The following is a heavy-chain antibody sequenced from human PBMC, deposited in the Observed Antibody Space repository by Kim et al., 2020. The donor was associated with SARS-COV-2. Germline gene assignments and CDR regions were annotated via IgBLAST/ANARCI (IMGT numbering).Heavy chain of an antibody. V-gene: IGHV3-23*01. CDR2: ISGSGGST. J-gene: IGHJ4*02. Sequence: GGSLRLSCAASGFTFSSYAMSWVRQAPGKGLEWVSAISGSGGSTYYADSVKGRFTISRDNSKNTLYLQMNSLRAEDTAVYYCAKPLFAGTGGSGWYYFDYWGQGTLVTVSS. CDR3: AKPLFAGTGGSGWYYFDY. CDR1: GFTFSSYA. D-gene: IGHD6-19*01.